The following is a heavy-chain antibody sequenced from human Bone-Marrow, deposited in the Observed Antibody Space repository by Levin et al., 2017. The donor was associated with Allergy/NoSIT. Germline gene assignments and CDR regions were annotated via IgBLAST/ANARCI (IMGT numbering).Heavy chain of an antibody. Sequence: SETLSLTCAVSGGSITSFNWWSWVRQPPGKGLEWIGEIFHNGNTNYNPSLQSRVTISVDKSKNQFSLRLHSVTAAGTAVYYCAREKGAGTYQGFDYWGQGTLVTVSS. V-gene: IGHV4-4*02. J-gene: IGHJ4*02. CDR3: AREKGAGTYQGFDY. CDR1: GGSITSFNW. CDR2: IFHNGNT. D-gene: IGHD1-26*01.